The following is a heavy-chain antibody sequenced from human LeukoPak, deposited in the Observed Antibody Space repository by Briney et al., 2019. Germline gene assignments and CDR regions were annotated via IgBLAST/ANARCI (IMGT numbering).Heavy chain of an antibody. J-gene: IGHJ6*03. CDR3: ARRNYYDSSGYPYYYYYMDV. CDR2: IYYSGST. D-gene: IGHD3-22*01. CDR1: GGSISSSSYY. Sequence: SETLSLTCTVSGGSISSSSYYWGWIRQPPGKGLEWTGRIYYSGSTYYNPSLRSRVTVSVDTSRHQFSLKLTSVTAADTAVYYCARRNYYDSSGYPYYYYYMDVWGKGPTVTVSS. V-gene: IGHV4-39*07.